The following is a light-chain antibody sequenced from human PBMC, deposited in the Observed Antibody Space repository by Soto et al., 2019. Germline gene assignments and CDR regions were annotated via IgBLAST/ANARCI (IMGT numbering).Light chain of an antibody. Sequence: QSALTQPASVSGSPGQSITISCTGTSSDVGGYNYVSWYQQHPGKAPKLMIYDVSNRPSGVSNRFSGSKSGNTASLTIYGLQAEDEADYYCSSYTSSSPPVVFGGGTNVTVL. CDR3: SSYTSSSPPVV. CDR2: DVS. J-gene: IGLJ2*01. CDR1: SSDVGGYNY. V-gene: IGLV2-14*01.